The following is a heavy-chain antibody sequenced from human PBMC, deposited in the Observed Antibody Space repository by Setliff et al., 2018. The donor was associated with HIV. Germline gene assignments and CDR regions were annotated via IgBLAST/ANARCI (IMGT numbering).Heavy chain of an antibody. CDR1: GFAFSTFD. J-gene: IGHJ6*03. V-gene: IGHV3-23*01. Sequence: GWSLRLSCEASGFAFSTFDMNWVRQSPGKGLEWVSGVSPGSHTTYYAESVKGRFTISRDNSKNTLYLQMNSLRVEDTAVYYCTRPGYYYDSSGSGAAMDVWGKGTTVTVSS. D-gene: IGHD3-22*01. CDR3: TRPGYYYDSSGSGAAMDV. CDR2: VSPGSHTT.